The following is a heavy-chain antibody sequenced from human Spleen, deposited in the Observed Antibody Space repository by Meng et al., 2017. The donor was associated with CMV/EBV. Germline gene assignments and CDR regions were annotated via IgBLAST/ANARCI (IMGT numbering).Heavy chain of an antibody. CDR1: KFTFSYV. J-gene: IGHJ4*02. CDR3: ARAYARGRFDY. V-gene: IGHV3-48*03. D-gene: IGHD3-16*01. Sequence: GESLKISCVASKFTFSYVMTWVRQAPGKGLEWVSSISGGGQTTYYADSVKGRFTISRGNGKKSLYLQMSSLSAEDTAVYYCARAYARGRFDYWGQGALVTVFS. CDR2: ISGGGQTT.